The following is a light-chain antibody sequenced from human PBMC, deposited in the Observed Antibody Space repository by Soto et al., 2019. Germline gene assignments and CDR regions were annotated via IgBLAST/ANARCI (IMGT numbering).Light chain of an antibody. CDR3: SSYTSSSTLV. Sequence: QSALTQPASVSGSPGQSITISCTGTSSDVGGYNYVSWYQQHPGKAPKLMIYEVSNRPSGVSNRVSGSKSGNTASLTISGLQAEHEADHYCSSYTSSSTLVFGGGTKLTVL. CDR2: EVS. CDR1: SSDVGGYNY. J-gene: IGLJ2*01. V-gene: IGLV2-14*01.